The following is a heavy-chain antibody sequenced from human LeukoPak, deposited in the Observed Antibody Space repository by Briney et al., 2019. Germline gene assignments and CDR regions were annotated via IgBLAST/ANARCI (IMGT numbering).Heavy chain of an antibody. CDR2: ISAYNGNT. J-gene: IGHJ6*03. CDR1: GYTFTSYG. V-gene: IGHV1-18*01. CDR3: AREYDFWSGYSKGYYYYMDV. D-gene: IGHD3-3*01. Sequence: ASVKVSCKASGYTFTSYGISWVRQAPGQGLEWMGWISAYNGNTNYAQKLQGRVTMTTDTSTSTAYMELRGPRSDDTAVYYCAREYDFWSGYSKGYYYYMDVWGKGTTVTVSS.